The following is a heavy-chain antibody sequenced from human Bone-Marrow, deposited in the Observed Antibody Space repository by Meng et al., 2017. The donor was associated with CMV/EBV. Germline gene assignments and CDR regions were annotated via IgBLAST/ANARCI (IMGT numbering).Heavy chain of an antibody. CDR1: GGSISSYY. V-gene: IGHV4-59*12. CDR2: IYYSGST. Sequence: SETLSLTCTVSGGSISSYYWSWIRQPPGKGLEWLGYIYYSGSTNYNPSLKSRVTISVDTSKNQFSLKLSSVTAADTAVYYCASVLRSYVDYWGQGTLVTVSS. D-gene: IGHD1-26*01. J-gene: IGHJ4*02. CDR3: ASVLRSYVDY.